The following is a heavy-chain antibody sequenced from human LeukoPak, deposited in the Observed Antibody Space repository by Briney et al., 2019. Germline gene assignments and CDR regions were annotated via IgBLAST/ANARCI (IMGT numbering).Heavy chain of an antibody. V-gene: IGHV3-15*01. CDR1: GFTFSDAW. CDR3: SSLAMIRGVMPFDY. J-gene: IGHJ4*02. Sequence: GGSLRLSCAASGFTFSDAWMSWVRQAQGKGLEWVGRIKSKTDGGTIDYAAPVKGRFTISRDDSKNTLYLQMNSLKSEDTAVYYCSSLAMIRGVMPFDYWGQGTLVTVSS. D-gene: IGHD3-10*01. CDR2: IKSKTDGGTI.